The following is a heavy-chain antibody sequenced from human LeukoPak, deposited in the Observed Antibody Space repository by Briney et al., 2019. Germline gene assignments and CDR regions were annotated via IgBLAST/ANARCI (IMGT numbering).Heavy chain of an antibody. CDR2: ISGSDGST. D-gene: IGHD1-26*01. CDR3: AKGSGSSAYDAYDV. CDR1: GFTFSSKA. J-gene: IGHJ3*01. Sequence: PGGSLRLSCAASGFTFSSKAMTWVRQAPGEGREGGSAISGSDGSTYYTDSVKGRFTISRDNSKNTLYLQMNSPRAEDTAVYYCAKGSGSSAYDAYDVWGQGTMVTVS. V-gene: IGHV3-23*01.